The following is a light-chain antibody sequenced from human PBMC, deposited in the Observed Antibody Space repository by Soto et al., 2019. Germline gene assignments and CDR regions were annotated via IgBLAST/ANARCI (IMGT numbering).Light chain of an antibody. J-gene: IGKJ4*01. Sequence: DIRMTQSPSSLSASVGDRVTITFRASQSISSYLNWYQQKPGKAPKLLIYAASSFKSGVPSRFSGSGSGTDFTLTIRSLQRQDFATYYCQPCYSTQLTFGGGTKVEIK. V-gene: IGKV1-39*01. CDR1: QSISSY. CDR3: QPCYSTQLT. CDR2: AAS.